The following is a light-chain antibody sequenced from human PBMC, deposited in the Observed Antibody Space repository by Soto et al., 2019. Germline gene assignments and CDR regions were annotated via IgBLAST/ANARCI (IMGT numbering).Light chain of an antibody. CDR3: QQTYNTPRT. J-gene: IGKJ1*01. Sequence: DIQMTQSPSSLSSSVGDRPTLTCRASQSINCYLTWYQQKPGTAPKLLIYAASTMQTGVPSRFSGSGSGTDFTLTITSLQPEDFAVYYCQQTYNTPRTFGQGTKVEIK. CDR2: AAS. V-gene: IGKV1-39*01. CDR1: QSINCY.